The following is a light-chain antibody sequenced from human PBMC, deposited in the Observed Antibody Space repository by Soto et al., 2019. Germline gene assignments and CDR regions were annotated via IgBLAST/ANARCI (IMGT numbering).Light chain of an antibody. Sequence: DIHMTKSPSARSAPVGDSVTITCQASQNINNYLNWYQQKPGRAPKLLIYDASNLEAGVPSRLRGGGAGTDFTFTIRRLQPEDIATYYCQQYENLPTFGQGTRLEIK. CDR2: DAS. CDR3: QQYENLPT. CDR1: QNINNY. J-gene: IGKJ5*01. V-gene: IGKV1-33*01.